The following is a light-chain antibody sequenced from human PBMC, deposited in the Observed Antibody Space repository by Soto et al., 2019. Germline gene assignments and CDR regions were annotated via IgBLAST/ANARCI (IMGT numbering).Light chain of an antibody. J-gene: IGKJ4*01. Sequence: EIVLTQSPGTLSLSPGERATLSCRASQSVSSSYLAWYQQKPGQAPSLLIYGASSRATGIPARFSGSGSGTDFTLTISRLEPEEFAVYYCQQYGSSPLTFGGGTKVEIK. CDR3: QQYGSSPLT. CDR2: GAS. CDR1: QSVSSSY. V-gene: IGKV3-20*01.